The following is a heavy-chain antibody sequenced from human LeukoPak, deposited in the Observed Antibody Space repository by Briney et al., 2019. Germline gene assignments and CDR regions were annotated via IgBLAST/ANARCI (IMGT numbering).Heavy chain of an antibody. Sequence: AGGSLRLSCAASGFTFSSYAMSWVRQAPGKGLEWVSAISGSGGSTYYADSVKGRFTISRDNSKNTLYLQMNSLRAEDTAVYYCAKDPDYDFWSGYYMPGAFDIWGQGTMVTVSS. CDR1: GFTFSSYA. CDR2: ISGSGGST. J-gene: IGHJ3*02. D-gene: IGHD3-3*01. CDR3: AKDPDYDFWSGYYMPGAFDI. V-gene: IGHV3-23*01.